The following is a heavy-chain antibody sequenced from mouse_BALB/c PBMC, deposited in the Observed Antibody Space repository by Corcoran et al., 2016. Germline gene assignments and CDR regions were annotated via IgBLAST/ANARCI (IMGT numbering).Heavy chain of an antibody. CDR3: ANWDWYFDV. CDR1: GFNIKDTY. J-gene: IGHJ1*01. D-gene: IGHD4-1*01. CDR2: IDPANGNT. Sequence: EVQLQQSGAELVNPGASVKLSCTASGFNIKDTYMHWVKQRPEQVLEWIGRIDPANGNTKYDPKFQGKATITADTSSNTAYLQLSSLTSEDTAVYYCANWDWYFDVWGAGTTVTVSS. V-gene: IGHV14-3*02.